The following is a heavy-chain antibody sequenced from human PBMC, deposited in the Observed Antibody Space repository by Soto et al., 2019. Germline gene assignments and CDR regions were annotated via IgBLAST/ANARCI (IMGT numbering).Heavy chain of an antibody. Sequence: QVQLVESGGGVVQPGRSLRLSCAASGFTFSLYGSHWVRQAPGKGLEWLAVISHDGSTKYYADSVKGRFTVSRDNSKNSVYLQMNSLRGEDTAIYYCAKDFPSGSSRYDRFDPWGLGTSVIVS. CDR1: GFTFSLYG. CDR2: ISHDGSTK. D-gene: IGHD6-19*01. J-gene: IGHJ5*02. V-gene: IGHV3-30*18. CDR3: AKDFPSGSSRYDRFDP.